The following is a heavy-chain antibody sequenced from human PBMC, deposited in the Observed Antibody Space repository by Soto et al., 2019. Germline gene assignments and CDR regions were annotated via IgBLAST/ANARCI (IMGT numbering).Heavy chain of an antibody. CDR3: AQIWSGIPRDAFDI. J-gene: IGHJ3*02. V-gene: IGHV4-30-4*01. D-gene: IGHD3-3*01. CDR2: IYYSGST. CDR1: GGSISSGDYY. Sequence: SETLSLTCTVSGGSISSGDYYWSWIRQPPGKGLEWIGYIYYSGSTYYNPSLKSRVTISVDTSRNQFSLKLSSVTAADTAVYYCAQIWSGIPRDAFDIWGQGTMVTVSS.